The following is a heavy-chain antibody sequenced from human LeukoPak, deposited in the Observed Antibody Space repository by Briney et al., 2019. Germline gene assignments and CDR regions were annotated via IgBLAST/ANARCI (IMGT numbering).Heavy chain of an antibody. CDR1: GYTFASYG. Sequence: ASVKVSCKASGYTFASYGISWVRQAPGQGLEWMGWISAYNSNTNYAQKLQGRVTMTTDTSTSTAYMELRSLRSDDTAVYYCARGKLEWELLDYYYYMDVWGKGTTVTVSS. V-gene: IGHV1-18*01. D-gene: IGHD1-26*01. CDR3: ARGKLEWELLDYYYYMDV. J-gene: IGHJ6*03. CDR2: ISAYNSNT.